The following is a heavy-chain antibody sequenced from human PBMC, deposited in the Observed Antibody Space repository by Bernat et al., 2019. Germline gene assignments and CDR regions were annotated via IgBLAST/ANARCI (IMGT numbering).Heavy chain of an antibody. D-gene: IGHD3-10*01. CDR3: ARDYYGSGPLDY. CDR2: FSSGGST. CDR1: GFTVSSNY. V-gene: IGHV3-53*02. J-gene: IGHJ4*02. Sequence: EVQLVETGGGLIQPGGSLRLSCAASGFTVSSNYMSWVRQAPGKGLDWVSVFSSGGSTYYADAVKGRFTISRDNSKNTLYLQMNSLRAEDTAVYYCARDYYGSGPLDYWGQGTLVTVSS.